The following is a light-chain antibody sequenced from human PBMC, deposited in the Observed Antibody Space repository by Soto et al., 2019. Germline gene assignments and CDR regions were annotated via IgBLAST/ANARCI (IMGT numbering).Light chain of an antibody. V-gene: IGLV7-46*01. Sequence: QTVVTQEPSMTVSPGGTVTLTCGSSDGPVTSGHYPYWYQQRPGQVPRTLIYNTMNRQSWAPARFSGSLVGVKAALTLSGAQPEDEADYYCLLTYSGGRVFGGGTKLTVL. CDR2: NTM. CDR1: DGPVTSGHY. CDR3: LLTYSGGRV. J-gene: IGLJ2*01.